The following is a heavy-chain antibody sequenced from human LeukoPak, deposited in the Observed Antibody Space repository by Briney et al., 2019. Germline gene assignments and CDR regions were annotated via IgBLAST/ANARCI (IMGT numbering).Heavy chain of an antibody. Sequence: ASVKVSCKASGYTFTSYYMHWVRQAPGQGPEWMGIINPSGGSTSYAQKFQGRVTMTRDTSTSTVYMELSSLRSEDTVVYYCARDSSDIRSLIAHWGQGTLVTVSS. D-gene: IGHD2-15*01. J-gene: IGHJ1*01. CDR3: ARDSSDIRSLIAH. V-gene: IGHV1-46*01. CDR1: GYTFTSYY. CDR2: INPSGGST.